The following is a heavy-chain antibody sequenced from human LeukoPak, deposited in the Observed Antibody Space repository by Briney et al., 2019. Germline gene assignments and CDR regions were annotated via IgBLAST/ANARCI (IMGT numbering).Heavy chain of an antibody. Sequence: ASVKVSCKASGYTFTSYAMHWVRQAPGQGLEWMGWINAGNGNTKYSQKFQGRVTITRDTSASTAYMELSSLRSEDTAVYYCARSDSSGWQKDENFDYWGQGTLVTVSS. J-gene: IGHJ4*02. CDR1: GYTFTSYA. CDR3: ARSDSSGWQKDENFDY. D-gene: IGHD6-19*01. V-gene: IGHV1-3*01. CDR2: INAGNGNT.